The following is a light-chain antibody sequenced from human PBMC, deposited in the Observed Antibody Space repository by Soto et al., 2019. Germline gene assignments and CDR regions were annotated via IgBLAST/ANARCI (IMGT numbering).Light chain of an antibody. J-gene: IGLJ1*01. CDR1: NIGSKS. CDR2: YDS. Sequence: SYELTQPPLVSVAPGKTARITCGGNNIGSKSVHWYQQKPGQAPVLVIYYDSDRPSGIPERFSGSNSGNTATLTISRVEAGDEADYYCQVWDSSSDHPGVFGTGTKITVL. V-gene: IGLV3-21*04. CDR3: QVWDSSSDHPGV.